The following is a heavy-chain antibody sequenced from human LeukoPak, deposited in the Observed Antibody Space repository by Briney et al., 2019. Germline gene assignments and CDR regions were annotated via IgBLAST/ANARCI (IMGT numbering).Heavy chain of an antibody. D-gene: IGHD2-2*01. CDR3: ARDQGACSSTSCSEGVDY. V-gene: IGHV3-30*04. J-gene: IGHJ4*02. Sequence: GGSLRLSCAASGFTSSSYAMHWVRQAPGKGLEWVAVISYDGSNKYYADSVKGRFTISRDNSKNTLYLQVNSLRAEDTAVYYCARDQGACSSTSCSEGVDYWGQGTLVTVSS. CDR1: GFTSSSYA. CDR2: ISYDGSNK.